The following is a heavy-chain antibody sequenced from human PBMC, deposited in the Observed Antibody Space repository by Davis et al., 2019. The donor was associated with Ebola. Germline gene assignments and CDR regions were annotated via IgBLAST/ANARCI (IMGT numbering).Heavy chain of an antibody. D-gene: IGHD3-22*01. CDR1: GYTFTSHY. V-gene: IGHV1-46*03. CDR3: ARDPTAYDSSGYLAPFDY. J-gene: IGHJ4*02. CDR2: INPSAGCT. Sequence: SVNVSCKPSGYTFTSHYMHWVRQAPGQGLEWLGIINPSAGCTSYAQKFQGRVTMTRDTSTSTVYMKLSSLRSEDTAVYYCARDPTAYDSSGYLAPFDYWGQGTLVTVSS.